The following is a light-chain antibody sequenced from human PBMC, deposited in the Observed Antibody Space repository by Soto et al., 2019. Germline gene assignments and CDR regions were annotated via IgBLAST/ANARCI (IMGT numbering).Light chain of an antibody. Sequence: EIVMTQSPATLSVSPGERATLSCRASQSVSSNLAWYQQKPGQAPRLLIYGASTMATGIPARFGGSGSGIEFTLTISSLQSEDFEVYYCQQYNNWPRTFGQATKVESK. CDR1: QSVSSN. CDR3: QQYNNWPRT. J-gene: IGKJ1*01. CDR2: GAS. V-gene: IGKV3-15*01.